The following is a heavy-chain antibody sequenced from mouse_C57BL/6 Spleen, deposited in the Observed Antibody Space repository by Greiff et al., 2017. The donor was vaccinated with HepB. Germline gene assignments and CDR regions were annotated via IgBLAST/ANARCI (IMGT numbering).Heavy chain of an antibody. CDR3: AREDYGSSFWFAY. Sequence: QVQLQQSGSELRSPGSSVKLSCKDFDSEVFPIAYMSWVRQKPGHGFEWIGGILPSIGRTIYGEKFEDKATLDADTLSNTAYLELNSLTSEDSAIYYCAREDYGSSFWFAYWGQGTLVTVSA. J-gene: IGHJ3*01. CDR2: ILPSIGRT. V-gene: IGHV15-2*01. CDR1: DSEVFPIAY. D-gene: IGHD1-1*01.